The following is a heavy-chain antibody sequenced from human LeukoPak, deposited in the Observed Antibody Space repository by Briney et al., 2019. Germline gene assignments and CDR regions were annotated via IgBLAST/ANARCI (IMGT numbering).Heavy chain of an antibody. CDR2: INPNSGGT. D-gene: IGHD2-2*01. CDR1: GYTFTGYY. CDR3: ARGPPDIVVVPAAPGRMAEGHYYYYMDV. V-gene: IGHV1-2*02. J-gene: IGHJ6*03. Sequence: ASVKVSCKASGYTFTGYYMHWVRQAPGQGLEWMGWINPNSGGTNYAQKLQGRVTMTRDTSISTAYMELSRLRSDDTAVYYCARGPPDIVVVPAAPGRMAEGHYYYYMDVWGKGTTVTVSS.